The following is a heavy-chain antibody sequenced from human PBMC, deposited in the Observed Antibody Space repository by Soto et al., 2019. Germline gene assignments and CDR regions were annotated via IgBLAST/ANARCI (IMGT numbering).Heavy chain of an antibody. V-gene: IGHV1-18*01. D-gene: IGHD6-19*01. CDR2: ISAYNGNT. J-gene: IGHJ6*03. CDR3: ARDRGVAPPVAGNSHYYYYMDV. Sequence: QAQLVQSGVEVKKPGASVKVSCKASGYSFTNYGITWVRQAPGQGFEWRGWISAYNGNTNYAQKFQGRVTLTTDASTSTAYLEWRSLRSDDTAVYYCARDRGVAPPVAGNSHYYYYMDVWGKGTTVTVSS. CDR1: GYSFTNYG.